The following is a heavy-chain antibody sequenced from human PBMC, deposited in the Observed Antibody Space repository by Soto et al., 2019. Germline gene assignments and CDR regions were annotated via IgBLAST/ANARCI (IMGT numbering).Heavy chain of an antibody. J-gene: IGHJ5*01. D-gene: IGHD6-13*01. Sequence: QVQLQESGPGLVQPSQTLSLTCTVSGASISSGGFYWSWIRQFPGKGLEWIGYIDYRGRTFYNPSLNSRATISRDTSKSQFSRHVHSVTAADTAVFYCARVSAAGTRWFDSWGQGTLVTVSS. CDR3: ARVSAAGTRWFDS. V-gene: IGHV4-31*03. CDR1: GASISSGGFY. CDR2: IDYRGRT.